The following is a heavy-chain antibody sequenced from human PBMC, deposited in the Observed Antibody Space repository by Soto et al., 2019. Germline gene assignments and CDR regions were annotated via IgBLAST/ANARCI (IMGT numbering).Heavy chain of an antibody. CDR3: AGSSIAAPYYYGMDV. CDR2: IYYSGST. D-gene: IGHD6-6*01. CDR1: GGSISSYY. Sequence: LSLTCTVSGGSISSYYWSWIRQPPGKGLEWIGYIYYSGSTNYNPSLKSRVTISVDTSKNQFSLKLSSVTAADTAVYYCAGSSIAAPYYYGMDVWGQGTTVTVSS. V-gene: IGHV4-59*01. J-gene: IGHJ6*02.